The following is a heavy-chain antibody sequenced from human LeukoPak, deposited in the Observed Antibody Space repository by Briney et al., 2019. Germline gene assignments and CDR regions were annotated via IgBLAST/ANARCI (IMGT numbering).Heavy chain of an antibody. V-gene: IGHV6-1*01. CDR1: GDSVSRTNIA. CDR2: TYYRAKWYN. D-gene: IGHD5-24*01. CDR3: ARGIGWPYFDY. J-gene: IGHJ4*02. Sequence: SQTLSLTCAISGDSVSRTNIAWNWTRQSPSRGLEWLGRTYYRAKWYNDYAVSVQSRIIINADTSKNQFSLQLSSVTPDDTAVYYCARGIGWPYFDYWGQGTLVTVSS.